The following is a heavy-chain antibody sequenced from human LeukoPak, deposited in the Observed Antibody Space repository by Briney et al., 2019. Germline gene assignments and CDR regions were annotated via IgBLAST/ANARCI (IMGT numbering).Heavy chain of an antibody. D-gene: IGHD2-15*01. CDR2: LKQDGSEI. V-gene: IGHV3-7*01. CDR3: AGGAGWSIDY. J-gene: IGHJ4*02. CDR1: GFTFSDYW. Sequence: GGSLRLSCAASGFTFSDYWMNWVRQAPGKGLEWVAILKQDGSEILYVDSVKGRFTISRDNAKNSPYLQMNSLRAEDTAVYYCAGGAGWSIDYWGQGTLVTVSS.